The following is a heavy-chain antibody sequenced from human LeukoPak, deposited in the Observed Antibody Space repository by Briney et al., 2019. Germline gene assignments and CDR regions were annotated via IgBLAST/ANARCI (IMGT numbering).Heavy chain of an antibody. CDR3: ARAEGHSRSVDY. Sequence: GGSLRLSCAASGFTVSSNYMSWVRQAPGKGLEWVSVIYSGGSTYYADSVKGRFTISRDNSKNTLYLQMNSLRAEDTAVYYCARAEGHSRSVDYWGQGTLVTVSS. V-gene: IGHV3-66*01. D-gene: IGHD5-12*01. CDR1: GFTVSSNY. J-gene: IGHJ4*02. CDR2: IYSGGST.